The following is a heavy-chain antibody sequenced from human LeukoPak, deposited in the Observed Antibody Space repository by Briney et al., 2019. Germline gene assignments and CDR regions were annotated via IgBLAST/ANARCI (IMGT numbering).Heavy chain of an antibody. J-gene: IGHJ4*02. V-gene: IGHV4-39*07. CDR1: GGSISTNNYY. D-gene: IGHD6-6*01. Sequence: SETLSLTCTVSGGSISTNNYYWGWIRQPPGKGLEWIGSIYYSGSTYYNPSLKSRVTISVDTSKKQFSLKLRSVTAADTAVYYCARNIAARDFDYWGQGTLVTVSS. CDR3: ARNIAARDFDY. CDR2: IYYSGST.